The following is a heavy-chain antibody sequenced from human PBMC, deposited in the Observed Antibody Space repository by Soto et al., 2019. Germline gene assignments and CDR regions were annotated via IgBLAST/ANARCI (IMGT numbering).Heavy chain of an antibody. D-gene: IGHD3-22*01. CDR3: ATRAYYDPSVYYFYYFNY. V-gene: IGHV3-64*01. Sequence: GGSLRLSCATSGFTFSTYAMHWVRQAPGKGLEYVSAISSNGRSTYYANSVKGRFTISRDNSKSTLYLQMNNLRAEDTALYYCATRAYYDPSVYYFYYFNYWGRGTLVTVPS. J-gene: IGHJ4*02. CDR2: ISSNGRST. CDR1: GFTFSTYA.